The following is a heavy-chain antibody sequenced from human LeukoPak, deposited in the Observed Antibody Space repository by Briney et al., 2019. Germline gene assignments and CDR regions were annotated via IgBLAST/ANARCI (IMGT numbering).Heavy chain of an antibody. CDR2: MYSSGST. Sequence: SETLSLTCTVSGGSINSYYWSWIRQPAGRGLEWVGRMYSSGSTNYNPSLKSRVTMSVDTSENQFSLKLSAVTAADTAVYYCARDPSHSRGWFDSWGQGTLVTVSS. CDR1: GGSINSYY. CDR3: ARDPSHSRGWFDS. J-gene: IGHJ5*01. V-gene: IGHV4-4*07. D-gene: IGHD6-19*01.